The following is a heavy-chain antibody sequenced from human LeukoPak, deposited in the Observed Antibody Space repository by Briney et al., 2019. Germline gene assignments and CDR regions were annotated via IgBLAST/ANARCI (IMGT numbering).Heavy chain of an antibody. Sequence: PGGSLRLSCAASGFTFDDYAMHWVRQAPGKGLEWVSLISGDGGSTYYADSVKGRFTISRDNSKNSLYLQMNSLRTEDTALYYCAKDYRYYYDSSGYYSYYFDYWGQGTLVTVSS. V-gene: IGHV3-43*02. CDR2: ISGDGGST. J-gene: IGHJ4*02. CDR3: AKDYRYYYDSSGYYSYYFDY. D-gene: IGHD3-22*01. CDR1: GFTFDDYA.